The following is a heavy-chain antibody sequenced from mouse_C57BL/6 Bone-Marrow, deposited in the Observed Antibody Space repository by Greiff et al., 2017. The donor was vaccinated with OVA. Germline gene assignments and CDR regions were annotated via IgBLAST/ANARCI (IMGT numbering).Heavy chain of an antibody. J-gene: IGHJ1*03. CDR1: GYTFTSYW. V-gene: IGHV1-52*01. CDR3: ARSECIYYDYVGYFDV. CDR2: IDPSDSET. D-gene: IGHD2-4*01. Sequence: QVQLQQPGAELVRPGSSVKLSCKASGYTFTSYWMHWVKQRPIQGLEWIGNIDPSDSETHYNQKFKDKATLTVDKSSSTAYMQLSSLTSEDSAVYYCARSECIYYDYVGYFDVWGTGTTVTVSS.